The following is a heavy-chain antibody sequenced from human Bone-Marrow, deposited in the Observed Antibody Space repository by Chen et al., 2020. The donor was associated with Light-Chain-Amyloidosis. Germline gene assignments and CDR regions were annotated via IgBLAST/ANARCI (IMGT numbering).Heavy chain of an antibody. CDR2: IFYSGST. Sequence: QVQLKESGPGLVRPSQTLSLTCTVSGVSISSAGYYWSWIRQHPGKGLEWIGHIFYSGSTYANPSLKSRVAISVDTSKNQFSLKVSSVTAADTAVYYCARADASYYYYGMDVWGQGTTVTVSS. CDR3: ARADASYYYYGMDV. J-gene: IGHJ6*02. V-gene: IGHV4-31*03. CDR1: GVSISSAGYY.